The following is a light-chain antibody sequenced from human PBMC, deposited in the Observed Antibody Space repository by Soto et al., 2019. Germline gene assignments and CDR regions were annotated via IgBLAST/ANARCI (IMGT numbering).Light chain of an antibody. CDR3: LQYHYWWT. CDR1: QSVSNNN. V-gene: IGKV3-15*01. Sequence: EIVLTQSPGALSLSPGERATLSCRASQSVSNNNVAWYQQKPGQAPRRLIYGASNRATGVPARFSGSGSGTEFTLTISSLQSEDFAVYYCLQYHYWWTFGQGTKV. CDR2: GAS. J-gene: IGKJ1*01.